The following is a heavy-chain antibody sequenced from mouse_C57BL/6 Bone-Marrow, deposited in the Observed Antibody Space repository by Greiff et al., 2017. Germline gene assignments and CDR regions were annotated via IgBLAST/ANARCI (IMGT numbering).Heavy chain of an antibody. Sequence: EVQLVESGGGLVKPGGSLKLSCAASGFTFSSYAMSWVRQTPEKRLEWVATISDGGSYTYYPDNVKGRFTISRDNAKNNLYLQMSHLKSEDTAMYYCARDRQLRPRYFDYWSQGTTLTVSS. CDR2: ISDGGSYT. J-gene: IGHJ2*01. CDR1: GFTFSSYA. V-gene: IGHV5-4*01. CDR3: ARDRQLRPRYFDY. D-gene: IGHD3-2*02.